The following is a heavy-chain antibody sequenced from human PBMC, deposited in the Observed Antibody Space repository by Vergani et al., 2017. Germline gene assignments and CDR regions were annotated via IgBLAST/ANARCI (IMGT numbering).Heavy chain of an antibody. CDR3: ARENYDSYNGEY. Sequence: EVQLLESGGGLVQPGGSLRLSCAASGFTFTTYWMTWVRQAPGKGLEWVANINQDGSETYYVDSVKGRFTISRDNAKNSLWLQMNSLRAEDTALYYCARENYDSYNGEYWGQGTLVTVSS. CDR2: INQDGSET. D-gene: IGHD3-22*01. J-gene: IGHJ4*02. CDR1: GFTFTTYW. V-gene: IGHV3-7*01.